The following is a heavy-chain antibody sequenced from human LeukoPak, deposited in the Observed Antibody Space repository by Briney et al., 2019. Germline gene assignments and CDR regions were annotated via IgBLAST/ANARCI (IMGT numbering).Heavy chain of an antibody. V-gene: IGHV4-34*01. CDR2: INHSGST. CDR1: GGSFSGYY. CDR3: ARYDYGDYGWFDP. J-gene: IGHJ5*02. D-gene: IGHD4-17*01. Sequence: SETLSLTCAVYGGSFSGYYWSWIRQPPGKGLEWIGEINHSGSTNHNPSLKSRVTISVDTSKNQFSLKLSSVTAADTAVYYCARYDYGDYGWFDPWGQGTLVTVSS.